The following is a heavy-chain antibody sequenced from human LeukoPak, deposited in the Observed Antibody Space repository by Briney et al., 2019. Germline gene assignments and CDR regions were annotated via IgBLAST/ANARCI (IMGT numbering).Heavy chain of an antibody. V-gene: IGHV4-61*02. Sequence: SETLSLTCTVSGGSLSSGSYYWRWIRQPAGKGLEWIGRIYTSGSTNYNPSLKSRVTISVDTSKNQFSLKLSSVTAADTAVYYCALVGATPLGAFDIWGQGTMVTVSS. CDR1: GGSLSSGSYY. J-gene: IGHJ3*02. CDR3: ALVGATPLGAFDI. CDR2: IYTSGST. D-gene: IGHD1-26*01.